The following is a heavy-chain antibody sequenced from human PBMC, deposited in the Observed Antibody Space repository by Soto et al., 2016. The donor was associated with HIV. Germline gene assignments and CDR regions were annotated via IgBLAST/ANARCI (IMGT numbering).Heavy chain of an antibody. V-gene: IGHV4-38-2*01. J-gene: IGHJ4*02. CDR2: IYHSGST. CDR3: ARPLGDSSGFYYFDY. CDR1: GYSISSGYY. D-gene: IGHD3-22*01. Sequence: VQLQESGPGLVKPSETLSLTCAVSGYSISSGYYWGWIRQPPGKGLEWIGSIYHSGSTYYNPSLKSRVTISVDTSKNQFSLKLSSVTAADTAVYYCARPLGDSSGFYYFDYWGQGTLVTVSS.